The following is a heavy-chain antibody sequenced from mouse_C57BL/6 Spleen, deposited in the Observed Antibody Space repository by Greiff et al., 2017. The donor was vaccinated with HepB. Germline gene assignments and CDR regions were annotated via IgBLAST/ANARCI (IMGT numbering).Heavy chain of an antibody. CDR1: GYTFTSYW. V-gene: IGHV1-64*01. Sequence: QVQLQQPGAELVKPGASVKLSCKASGYTFTSYWMHWVKQMPGQGLEWIGMIHPNSGSTNYNEKFKSKATLTVDKSSSTAYMQLSSLTSEDSAVYSCGNWDYYYAMDYWGQGTSVTVSS. CDR2: IHPNSGST. CDR3: GNWDYYYAMDY. D-gene: IGHD4-1*01. J-gene: IGHJ4*01.